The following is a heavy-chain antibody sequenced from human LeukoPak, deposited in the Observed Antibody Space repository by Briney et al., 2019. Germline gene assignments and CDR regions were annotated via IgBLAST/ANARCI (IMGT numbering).Heavy chain of an antibody. Sequence: GASVKVSCKASGYTFTGYYIHWGRQAPGQGFEWMGWISPNSGGTNYAHKFQGRVTFTRDTSTSTAYKEMSRMRCDDTVAYYCERSYEFWSGPPFDPWGQGTLVTVSS. D-gene: IGHD3-3*01. CDR3: ERSYEFWSGPPFDP. J-gene: IGHJ5*02. CDR2: ISPNSGGT. V-gene: IGHV1-2*07. CDR1: GYTFTGYY.